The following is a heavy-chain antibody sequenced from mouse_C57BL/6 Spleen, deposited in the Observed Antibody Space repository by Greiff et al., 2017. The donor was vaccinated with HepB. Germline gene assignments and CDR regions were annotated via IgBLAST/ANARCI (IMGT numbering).Heavy chain of an antibody. V-gene: IGHV3-6*01. J-gene: IGHJ4*01. CDR1: GYSITSGYY. CDR2: ISYDGSN. D-gene: IGHD2-1*01. CDR3: ASTFSYAMDY. Sequence: EVKLVESGPGLVKPSQSLSLTCSVTGYSITSGYYWNWIRQFPGNKLEWMGYISYDGSNNYNPSLKNRISITRDTSKNQFFLKLNSVTTEDTATYYCASTFSYAMDYWGQGTSVTVSS.